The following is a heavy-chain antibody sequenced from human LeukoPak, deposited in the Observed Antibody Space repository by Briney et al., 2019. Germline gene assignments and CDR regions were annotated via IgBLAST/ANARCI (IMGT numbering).Heavy chain of an antibody. CDR3: ARVAPDGLRYYYRDV. D-gene: IGHD1-14*01. J-gene: IGHJ6*03. CDR1: VGSISSSSYY. Sequence: SETLSLTCTVSVGSISSSSYYWGWIRQPPGKGLEWIGSLYYRGNTYHHPSLKSRVTISVDTPKHQFSLKLSSVTAADTAVYYCARVAPDGLRYYYRDVWGKGTTVTVSS. V-gene: IGHV4-39*01. CDR2: LYYRGNT.